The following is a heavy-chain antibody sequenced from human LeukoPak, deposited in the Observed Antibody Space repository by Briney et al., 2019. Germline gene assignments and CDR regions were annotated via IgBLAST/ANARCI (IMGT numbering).Heavy chain of an antibody. D-gene: IGHD4-17*01. CDR2: ISGSGGTT. V-gene: IGHV3-23*01. CDR1: GFTFSTYA. CDR3: AKLTTDCY. Sequence: GGSLRLSCAASGFTFSTYAMSWARQAPSKGLEWVSAISGSGGTTYYADSVKGRFTVSRDNSKNTLYLQMNSLRAEDTAVYYCAKLTTDCYWGQGTLVTVSS. J-gene: IGHJ4*02.